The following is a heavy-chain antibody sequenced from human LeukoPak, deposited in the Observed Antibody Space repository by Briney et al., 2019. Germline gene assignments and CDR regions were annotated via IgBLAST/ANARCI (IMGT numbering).Heavy chain of an antibody. J-gene: IGHJ4*02. CDR3: AREGITMVRGVSAPLY. CDR2: INAGNGNT. V-gene: IGHV1-3*01. D-gene: IGHD3-10*01. CDR1: GYTFTSYA. Sequence: ASVKVSCKASGYTFTSYAMHWVRQAPGQRLEWMGWINAGNGNTKYSQKFQGRVTITRDTSASTAYMELSSLRSEDTAVYYRAREGITMVRGVSAPLYWGQGTLVTVSS.